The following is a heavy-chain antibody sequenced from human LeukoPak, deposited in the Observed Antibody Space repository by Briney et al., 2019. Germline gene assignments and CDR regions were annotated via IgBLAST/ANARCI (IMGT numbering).Heavy chain of an antibody. Sequence: PGVSLRLSYAASGYTYSNYWMSWVRQPPGKGREGVGNIKHEGGDKKYVESVKGRFTFARDSDKNSLNLQMNSLRAEDTAVYYCARGGNYDILTGYIFDYWGQGTLVTVSS. CDR1: GYTYSNYW. V-gene: IGHV3-7*03. J-gene: IGHJ4*02. D-gene: IGHD3-9*01. CDR3: ARGGNYDILTGYIFDY. CDR2: IKHEGGDK.